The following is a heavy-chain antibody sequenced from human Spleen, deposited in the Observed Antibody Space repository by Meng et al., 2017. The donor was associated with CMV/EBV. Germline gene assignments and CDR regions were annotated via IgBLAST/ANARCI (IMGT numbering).Heavy chain of an antibody. CDR1: GGSISSTSYY. CDR3: ASRMAAAGGAFDF. CDR2: IYYSGSS. V-gene: IGHV4-39*07. D-gene: IGHD6-13*01. Sequence: SETLSLTCTVSGGSISSTSYYWGWIRQPPGKGLEWIGSIYYSGSSYHNPSLKSRVTISIDTSKNQFSLKLSSVTAADTAVYYCASRMAAAGGAFDFWGQGTMVTVSS. J-gene: IGHJ3*01.